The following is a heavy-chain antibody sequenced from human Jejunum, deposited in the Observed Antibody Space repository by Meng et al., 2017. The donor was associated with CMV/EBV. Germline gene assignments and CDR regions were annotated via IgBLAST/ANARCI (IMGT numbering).Heavy chain of an antibody. CDR3: AKGFCSGTDCYTDYYYGMDV. CDR1: NYG. Sequence: NYGMHWVRQVPGKGLEWVTFIRYDGSDEYYADSVKGRFTISRDNSKNTLYLEMKSLGPEDTAVYYCAKGFCSGTDCYTDYYYGMDVWGQGTTVTVSS. CDR2: IRYDGSDE. V-gene: IGHV3-30*02. J-gene: IGHJ6*02. D-gene: IGHD2-2*02.